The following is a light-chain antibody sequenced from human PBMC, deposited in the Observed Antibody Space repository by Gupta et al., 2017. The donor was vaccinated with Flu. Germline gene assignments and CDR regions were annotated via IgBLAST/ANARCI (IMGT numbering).Light chain of an antibody. V-gene: IGKV1-39*01. J-gene: IGKJ1*01. Sequence: SMSASVGDRVTISCQTSQTINNNLNWYQQKPGKAPQLLIYATTGLQSGVPSRFRGGGSGTDFTLDIDSLQPDDFAIYWCQQTDTSPKTFGQGTKV. CDR1: QTINNN. CDR3: QQTDTSPKT. CDR2: ATT.